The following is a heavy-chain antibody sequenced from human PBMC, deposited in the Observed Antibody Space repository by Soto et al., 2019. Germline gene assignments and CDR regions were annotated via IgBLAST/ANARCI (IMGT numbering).Heavy chain of an antibody. D-gene: IGHD1-26*01. CDR2: INPNSGGT. Sequence: ASVKVSCKASGYTFTGYYMHWVRQAPGQGLEWMGWINPNSGGTNYAQKFQGWVTMTRDTSISTAYMELSRLRSDDTAVYYCARMPLLYYYYGRDGWGQGTRGAVCS. CDR1: GYTFTGYY. CDR3: ARMPLLYYYYGRDG. J-gene: IGHJ6*02. V-gene: IGHV1-2*04.